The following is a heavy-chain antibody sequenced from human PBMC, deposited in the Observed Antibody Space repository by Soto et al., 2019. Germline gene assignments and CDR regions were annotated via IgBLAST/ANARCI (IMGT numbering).Heavy chain of an antibody. CDR2: IYYSGST. V-gene: IGHV4-39*01. D-gene: IGHD3-10*01. J-gene: IGHJ4*02. Sequence: SETLSLTYTVSGGSNSSSGYYWGWTRQPPGKGLEWIGSIYYSGSTYYNPSLKSRVTISVDTSKNQFSLKLSSVTAADTAVYYCARHGETYVDYWGQGTLVTVSS. CDR1: GGSNSSSGYY. CDR3: ARHGETYVDY.